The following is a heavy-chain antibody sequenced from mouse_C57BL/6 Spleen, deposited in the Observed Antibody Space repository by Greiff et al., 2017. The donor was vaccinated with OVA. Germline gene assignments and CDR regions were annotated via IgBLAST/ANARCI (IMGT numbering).Heavy chain of an antibody. CDR2: ISSGGSYT. CDR1: GFTFSSYG. Sequence: EVKVVESGGDLVKPGGSLKLSCAASGFTFSSYGMSWVRQTPDKRLEWVATISSGGSYTSYPDSVKGRFTISRDNAKNTLYLQMSSLKSEDTAMYYCARQRDGYYVFDYWGQGTTLTVSS. J-gene: IGHJ2*01. CDR3: ARQRDGYYVFDY. D-gene: IGHD2-3*01. V-gene: IGHV5-6*01.